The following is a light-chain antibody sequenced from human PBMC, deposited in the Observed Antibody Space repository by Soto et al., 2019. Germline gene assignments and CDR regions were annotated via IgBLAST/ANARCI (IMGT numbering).Light chain of an antibody. CDR1: QSISRY. Sequence: DIQMTQSPSSLSASVGDRVTITCRASQSISRYLNWYRQKPGKAPNILIYAASSLKSGVPSRFSGSGSGTDFTLTISSMQPEDFATYYCQQSATTPWTFGQGTKVEIK. CDR3: QQSATTPWT. V-gene: IGKV1-39*01. CDR2: AAS. J-gene: IGKJ1*01.